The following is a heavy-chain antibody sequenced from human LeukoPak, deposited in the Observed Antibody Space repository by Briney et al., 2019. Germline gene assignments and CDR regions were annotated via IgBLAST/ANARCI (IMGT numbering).Heavy chain of an antibody. CDR1: GFTFSSYS. CDR3: ARVARDGSYNYKDY. Sequence: TGGSLRLSCAASGFTFSSYSMNWVRQAPGKGLEWVSFISDSSSYISYADSLKSRFTISRDNAKNSLYLQMSSLRAEDTAVYYCARVARDGSYNYKDYWGQGTLVTVSS. J-gene: IGHJ4*02. D-gene: IGHD1-26*01. CDR2: ISDSSSYI. V-gene: IGHV3-21*01.